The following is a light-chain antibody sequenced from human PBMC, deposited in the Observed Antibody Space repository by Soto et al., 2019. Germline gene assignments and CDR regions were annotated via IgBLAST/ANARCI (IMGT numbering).Light chain of an antibody. J-gene: IGKJ3*01. CDR3: QQSYSLPLT. Sequence: DIQMTQSPSTLSASVGDRVTITCRASQSISGWLAWYQQKPGKAPKLLIYDVSSLESGVPSRFSGRGSGTEFTLAISSLQPDDFAIYFCQQSYSLPLTFGPGTKVDV. V-gene: IGKV1-5*01. CDR2: DVS. CDR1: QSISGW.